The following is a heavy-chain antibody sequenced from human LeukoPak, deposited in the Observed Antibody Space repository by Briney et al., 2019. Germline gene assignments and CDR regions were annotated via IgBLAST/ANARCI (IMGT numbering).Heavy chain of an antibody. CDR3: ARGPGYCSGSTCYGLGPEGY. CDR1: GGFISNINW. Sequence: SETLSLTCAVSGGFISNINWWSWVRQPPGRGLEWIGEVHQSGVTNYNPSLKSRVTISIDTSKNQFSLKLSSVTAADTAVYYCARGPGYCSGSTCYGLGPEGYWGQGTLVTVSS. V-gene: IGHV4-4*02. J-gene: IGHJ4*02. D-gene: IGHD2-15*01. CDR2: VHQSGVT.